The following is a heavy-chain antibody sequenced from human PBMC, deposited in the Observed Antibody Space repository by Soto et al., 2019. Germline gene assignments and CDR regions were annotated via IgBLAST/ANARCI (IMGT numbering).Heavy chain of an antibody. CDR2: IYYSGST. CDR1: GGSVGSGSYY. J-gene: IGHJ4*02. D-gene: IGHD5-18*01. V-gene: IGHV4-61*01. Sequence: QVQLQESGPGLVKPSETLSLTCTVSGGSVGSGSYYWSWIRQPPGKGLEWIGYIYYSGSTNYNPSLKSRVTISVDTSKNQFSLKLSSVTAADTAVYYCARISGYSYGLPPYFDYWGQGTLVTVSS. CDR3: ARISGYSYGLPPYFDY.